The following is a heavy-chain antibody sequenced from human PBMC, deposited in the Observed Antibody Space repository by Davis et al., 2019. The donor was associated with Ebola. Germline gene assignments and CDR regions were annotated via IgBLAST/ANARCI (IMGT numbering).Heavy chain of an antibody. V-gene: IGHV1-2*04. Sequence: ASVKVSCKASGYTFTSYYMHWVRQAPGQGLEWMGWINPNSGGTNYAQKFQGWVTITRDTSISTAYMELSRLRSDDTAVYYCARDGGQLLGYRDYYGMDVWGQGTTVTVSS. J-gene: IGHJ6*02. CDR3: ARDGGQLLGYRDYYGMDV. D-gene: IGHD2-2*01. CDR2: INPNSGGT. CDR1: GYTFTSYY.